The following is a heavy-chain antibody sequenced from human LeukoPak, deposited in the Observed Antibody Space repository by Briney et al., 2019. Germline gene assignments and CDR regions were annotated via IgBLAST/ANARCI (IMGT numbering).Heavy chain of an antibody. J-gene: IGHJ4*02. Sequence: PSETLSLTCTVSGGSIRSYFWSWIRQPPGKGLEWIGYVYYSGSTNYNPSLKSRVTISVDTSKKQFSLKPSSVTAADTAVYYCARRPDGTSHFDYWGQGTLVTVSS. D-gene: IGHD6-6*01. CDR1: GGSIRSYF. CDR2: VYYSGST. CDR3: ARRPDGTSHFDY. V-gene: IGHV4-59*08.